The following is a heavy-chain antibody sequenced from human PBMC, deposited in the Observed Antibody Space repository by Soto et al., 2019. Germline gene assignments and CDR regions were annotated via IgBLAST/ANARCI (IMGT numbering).Heavy chain of an antibody. CDR2: ISYDGSNK. Sequence: QVQLVESGGGVVQPGRSLRLSCAASGFTFSSYTMHWVRQAPGKGLEWVAVISYDGSNKYYADSVKGRFTISRDNSKNTLYLQMNSLSPGDTAVYYCARAAGWYDFDYWGQGTLVTVSS. CDR1: GFTFSSYT. CDR3: ARAAGWYDFDY. V-gene: IGHV3-30-3*01. J-gene: IGHJ4*02. D-gene: IGHD6-19*01.